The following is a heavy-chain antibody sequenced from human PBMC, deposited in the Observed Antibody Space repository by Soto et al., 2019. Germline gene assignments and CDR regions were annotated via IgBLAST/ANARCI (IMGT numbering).Heavy chain of an antibody. D-gene: IGHD1-26*01. V-gene: IGHV1-18*01. CDR3: ARERRWEPLLY. CDR1: GYSFSNYG. CDR2: VSAYNRNT. Sequence: QVQLVQSGPEVKKPGASVKVSCKGSGYSFSNYGVTWVRQAPGQGLERLGWVSAYNRNTDYAQKFEDRATMTIDTSTNTAYFELRGLTPDDTAVYYCARERRWEPLLYWGQGTL. J-gene: IGHJ4*02.